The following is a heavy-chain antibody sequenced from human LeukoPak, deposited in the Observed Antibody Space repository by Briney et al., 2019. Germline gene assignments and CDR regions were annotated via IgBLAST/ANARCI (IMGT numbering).Heavy chain of an antibody. V-gene: IGHV1-8*01. J-gene: IGHJ4*02. CDR2: MNPNRGNT. D-gene: IGHD4-17*01. CDR1: GYTFTSYD. Sequence: GASVTVSCKASGYTFTSYDINWVRQATGQGLEWMGWMNPNRGNTGYAQKFQGRVTMTRNTSISTAYMELSSLRSEDTAVYYGAKGPYGDYEDYWGKGTLVTVSS. CDR3: AKGPYGDYEDY.